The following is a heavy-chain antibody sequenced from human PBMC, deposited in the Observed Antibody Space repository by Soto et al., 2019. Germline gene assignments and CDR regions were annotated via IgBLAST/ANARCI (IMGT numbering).Heavy chain of an antibody. Sequence: QVPLVQSGTEVKKPGASVKVSCKASGYIFTSYDITWVRQAPGQWREWMGWISGYNGNTNYAQKLQDRVTKNTDTSSSTVDMEVRSLISGDTAVFYCARFVSAPYSYHGVDVWGQGTTVIVSS. J-gene: IGHJ6*02. V-gene: IGHV1-18*01. CDR3: ARFVSAPYSYHGVDV. D-gene: IGHD3-10*01. CDR1: GYIFTSYD. CDR2: ISGYNGNT.